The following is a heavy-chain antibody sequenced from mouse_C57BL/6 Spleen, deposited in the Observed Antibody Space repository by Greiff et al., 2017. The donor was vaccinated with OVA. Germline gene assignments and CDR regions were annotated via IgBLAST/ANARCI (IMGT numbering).Heavy chain of an antibody. V-gene: IGHV1-50*01. CDR3: ARTITTVVGDY. J-gene: IGHJ2*01. Sequence: VQLQQPGAELVKPGASVKLSCKASGYTVTSYWMQWVKQRPGQGLEWIGAIDPSDSYTNYNQKFKGKATLTVDTSSSTAYMQLSSLTSEDSAVYYCARTITTVVGDYWGQGTTLTVSS. CDR2: IDPSDSYT. CDR1: GYTVTSYW. D-gene: IGHD1-1*01.